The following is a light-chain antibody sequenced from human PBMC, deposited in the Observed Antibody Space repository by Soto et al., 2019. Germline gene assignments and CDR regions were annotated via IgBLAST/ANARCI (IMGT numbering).Light chain of an antibody. CDR1: TSNIGSNP. Sequence: QSVLTQPPSVSGTPGQTVTSSCSGSTSNIGSNPVNWYQQLPGTAPRLLISTNNQRPSGVPDRFSGSRSGTSASLAISGLQSEDEADYYCAAWDDRLNGPSYVFGTGTKVNVL. J-gene: IGLJ1*01. V-gene: IGLV1-44*01. CDR3: AAWDDRLNGPSYV. CDR2: TNN.